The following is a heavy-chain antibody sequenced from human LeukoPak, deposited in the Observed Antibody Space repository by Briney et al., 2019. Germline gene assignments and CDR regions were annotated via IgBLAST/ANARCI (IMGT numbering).Heavy chain of an antibody. CDR3: VRDSSSVASGYYFDQ. V-gene: IGHV3-21*01. J-gene: IGHJ4*02. Sequence: GGSLRLSCAASGFTFDDYGMSWVRQAPGKGLEWVSSVSPSSAYIYYADSVKGRFAITRDNAENSVYLQMNSLRPEDTALYYCVRDSSSVASGYYFDQWGQGTRVTVSS. D-gene: IGHD6-19*01. CDR2: VSPSSAYI. CDR1: GFTFDDYG.